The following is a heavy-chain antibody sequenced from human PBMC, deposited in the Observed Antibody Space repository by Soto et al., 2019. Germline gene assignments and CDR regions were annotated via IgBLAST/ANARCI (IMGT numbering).Heavy chain of an antibody. CDR2: INAGNGNT. J-gene: IGHJ6*02. CDR1: GYTFTSYA. D-gene: IGHD6-19*01. Sequence: GASVKVSCKASGYTFTSYAMHWVRQAPGQRLEWMGWINAGNGNTKYSQKFQGRVTITRDTSASTAYMELSSLRSEDTAVYYCAREGRGSGINYYYYYGMDVWGQGTTVTVSS. CDR3: AREGRGSGINYYYYYGMDV. V-gene: IGHV1-3*01.